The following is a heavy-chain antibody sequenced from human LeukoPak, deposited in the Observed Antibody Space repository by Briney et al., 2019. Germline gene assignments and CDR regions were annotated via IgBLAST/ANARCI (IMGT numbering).Heavy chain of an antibody. CDR1: GGSISSYY. CDR2: IYTSGST. J-gene: IGHJ3*02. D-gene: IGHD2-15*01. Sequence: SETLSLTCTVSGGSISSYYWSWIRQPAGKGLEWIGRIYTSGSTNYNPSLKSRVTMSVDTSKNQFSLKLSSVTAADTAVYYCARRRVCSGGSCGVFDIWGQGTMVTVSS. V-gene: IGHV4-4*07. CDR3: ARRRVCSGGSCGVFDI.